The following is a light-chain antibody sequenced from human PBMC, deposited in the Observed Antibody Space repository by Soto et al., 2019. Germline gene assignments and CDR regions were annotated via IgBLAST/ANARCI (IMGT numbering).Light chain of an antibody. J-gene: IGLJ2*01. CDR3: SSYTSSSTVV. Sequence: QSVLTQPASVSVSPGQSITISCTGTSSDVGAYNFVSWYQQHPGKAPKLMIYDVSNWPPGVSNRFSGSKSGNTASLTISGLQAEDEADYYCSSYTSSSTVVFGGGTQLTVL. CDR1: SSDVGAYNF. CDR2: DVS. V-gene: IGLV2-14*01.